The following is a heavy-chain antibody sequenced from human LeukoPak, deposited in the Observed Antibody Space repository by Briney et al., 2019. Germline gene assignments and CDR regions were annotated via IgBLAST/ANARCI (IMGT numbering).Heavy chain of an antibody. J-gene: IGHJ4*02. Sequence: GGSLRLSCAASGFTFSSYAMSWVRQAPGKGLEWVSGISGSGDNTYYADSVKGRFTISRDNSNNTRYVQVNSLGTEDTAAYYCAKGXXYDSSGFFYFDYWGQGTLVTVPS. D-gene: IGHD3-22*01. CDR2: ISGSGDNT. V-gene: IGHV3-23*01. CDR1: GFTFSSYA. CDR3: AKGXXYDSSGFFYFDY.